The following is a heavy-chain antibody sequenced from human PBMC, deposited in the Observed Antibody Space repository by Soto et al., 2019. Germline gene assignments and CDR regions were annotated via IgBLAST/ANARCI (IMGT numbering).Heavy chain of an antibody. CDR2: IYYSGST. D-gene: IGHD3-10*01. CDR3: ETGIGGGEARDY. V-gene: IGHV4-59*01. CDR1: GGSISSYY. J-gene: IGHJ4*02. Sequence: QVQLQESGPGLVKPSETLSLTCTVSGGSISSYYWSWIRQPPGKGLEWIGYIYYSGSTNYNPSLKSRVTISLDTSKHEFSLKLSSVTAAGMAVYCCETGIGGGEARDYWGQGTLVTVSS.